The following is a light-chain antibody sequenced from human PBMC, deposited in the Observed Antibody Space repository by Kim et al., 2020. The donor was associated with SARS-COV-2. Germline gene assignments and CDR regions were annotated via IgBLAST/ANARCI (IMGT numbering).Light chain of an antibody. CDR1: NIGRKS. CDR2: YDS. Sequence: VTPGKPARITGGGNNIGRKSIHWYQPKPGQAPVLVIYYDSDRPPGVSERFSASNSGNTATLAISSVEPGDEADYYCQVWENTLRTFGGGTQLTVL. J-gene: IGLJ2*01. V-gene: IGLV3-21*01. CDR3: QVWENTLRT.